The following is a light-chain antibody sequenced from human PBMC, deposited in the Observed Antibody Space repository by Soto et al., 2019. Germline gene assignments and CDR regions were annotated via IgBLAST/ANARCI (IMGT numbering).Light chain of an antibody. J-gene: IGLJ3*02. CDR1: NSNIGTNT. Sequence: QLVLTQAPSTSGTPGQRVTISCSGRNSNIGTNTVNWYQQLPGTAPKLLIYTNDQRPSGVPDRFSGSKSGTSASLAISGLQSEDEGDYYCAAWDASLNAPVFGGGTKVTVL. CDR2: TND. V-gene: IGLV1-44*01. CDR3: AAWDASLNAPV.